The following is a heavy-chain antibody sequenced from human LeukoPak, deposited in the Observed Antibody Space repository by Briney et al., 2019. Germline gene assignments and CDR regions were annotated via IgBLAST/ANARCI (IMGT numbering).Heavy chain of an antibody. CDR1: GFTFKLYW. D-gene: IGHD1-26*01. J-gene: IGHJ4*02. CDR2: MNHDGGEI. Sequence: GSLRLSCAASGFTFKLYWMHWVRQAPGKGLEWVANMNHDGGEIYYVDSVKGRFSISRDNAKNSLYLQMNSLRAEDTAVYYCARDKIVGATIFDYWGQGTLVTVSS. V-gene: IGHV3-7*01. CDR3: ARDKIVGATIFDY.